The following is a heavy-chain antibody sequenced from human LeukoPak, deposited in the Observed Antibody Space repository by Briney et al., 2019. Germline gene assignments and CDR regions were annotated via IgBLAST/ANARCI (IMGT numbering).Heavy chain of an antibody. Sequence: SGTLSLTCAVSGYSISSGYYWGWIRQPPGKGLEWIGSIYHSGSTHYNPSLKSRDTISVDSSKNQFSLKLTSVTAADTAVYYCARVAAVAVKYYFDYWGQGTLVIVSS. V-gene: IGHV4-38-2*01. J-gene: IGHJ4*02. D-gene: IGHD6-19*01. CDR3: ARVAAVAVKYYFDY. CDR2: IYHSGST. CDR1: GYSISSGYY.